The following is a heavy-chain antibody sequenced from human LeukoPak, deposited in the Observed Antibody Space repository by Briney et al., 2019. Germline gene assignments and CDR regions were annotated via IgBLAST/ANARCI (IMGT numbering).Heavy chain of an antibody. V-gene: IGHV3-53*01. D-gene: IGHD3-10*01. CDR3: ARPINYYGSGSYYYY. CDR2: IYSGGST. Sequence: GGSLRLSCAASGFTFSSYSMNWVRQAPGKGLEWVSVIYSGGSTYYADSVKGRFTISRDNSKNTLYLQMNSLRAEDTAVYYCARPINYYGSGSYYYYWGQGTLVTVSS. J-gene: IGHJ4*02. CDR1: GFTFSSYS.